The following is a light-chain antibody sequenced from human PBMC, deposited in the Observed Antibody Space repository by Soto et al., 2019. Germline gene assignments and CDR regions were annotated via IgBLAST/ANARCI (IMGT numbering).Light chain of an antibody. CDR1: QSISNW. V-gene: IGKV1-5*01. Sequence: DTQMTQYPSTQPASVGDRVTITCRASQSISNWLAWYQQKPGTAPKVLIYHASNLQSGVPSRFSGSGSGTEFTLTISSLQSEDFAVYYCQQYNNWPRTFGQGTKVDIK. J-gene: IGKJ1*01. CDR3: QQYNNWPRT. CDR2: HAS.